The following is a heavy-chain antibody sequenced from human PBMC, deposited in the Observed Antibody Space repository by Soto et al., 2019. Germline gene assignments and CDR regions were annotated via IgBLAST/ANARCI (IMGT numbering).Heavy chain of an antibody. CDR2: IVVGSGNT. J-gene: IGHJ4*02. CDR1: GFTFTSSA. V-gene: IGHV1-58*01. D-gene: IGHD2-15*01. CDR3: AALIKKGYCSGGSCYPHDY. Sequence: TSVKVSCKASGFTFTSSAVQWVRQSRGQRLEWIGWIVVGSGNTNYAQKFQERVTITRDMSTSTAYMELSSLRSEDTAVYYCAALIKKGYCSGGSCYPHDYWGQGTLVTVSS.